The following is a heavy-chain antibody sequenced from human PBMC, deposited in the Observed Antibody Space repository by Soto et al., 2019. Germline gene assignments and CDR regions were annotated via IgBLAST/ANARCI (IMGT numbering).Heavy chain of an antibody. CDR3: AKDSGRGSADYYFDY. CDR1: GFTFSSYA. CDR2: ISYDGSNK. V-gene: IGHV3-30-3*01. D-gene: IGHD3-10*01. Sequence: QVQLVESGGGVVQPGRSLRLSCAASGFTFSSYAMHWVRQAPGKGLEWVAVISYDGSNKYYADSVKGRFTISRDNSKNTLFLQMNSLRPEDTAVYFCAKDSGRGSADYYFDYWGRGTLVTVSS. J-gene: IGHJ4*02.